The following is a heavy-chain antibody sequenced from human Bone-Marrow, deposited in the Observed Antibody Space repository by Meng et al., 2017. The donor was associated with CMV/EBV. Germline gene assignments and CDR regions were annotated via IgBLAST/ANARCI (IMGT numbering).Heavy chain of an antibody. V-gene: IGHV1-69*05. J-gene: IGHJ4*02. D-gene: IGHD4-23*01. Sequence: SVKVSCKASGGTFSSYAISWVRQAPGQGLEWMGGIIPIFGTANYAQKFQGRVTITTDESTSTAYMELSSLRSEDTAVYYCARGHYGGNPWGAPFDYCGQGTLVTVSS. CDR3: ARGHYGGNPWGAPFDY. CDR1: GGTFSSYA. CDR2: IIPIFGTA.